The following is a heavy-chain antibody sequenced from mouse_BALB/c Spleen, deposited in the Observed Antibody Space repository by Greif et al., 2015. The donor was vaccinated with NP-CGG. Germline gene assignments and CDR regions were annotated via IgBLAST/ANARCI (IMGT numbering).Heavy chain of an antibody. CDR1: GFNIKDTY. J-gene: IGHJ1*01. V-gene: IGHV14-3*02. CDR3: ARGVRLPRYFDV. Sequence: EVQLVESGAELVKPGASVKLSCTASGFNIKDTYMHWVKHRPEQGLEWIGRIDPANGNTKYDPKFQGKATITADTSSNTAYLQRSSLTSEDTAVYYCARGVRLPRYFDVWGAGTTVTVSS. CDR2: IDPANGNT. D-gene: IGHD1-2*01.